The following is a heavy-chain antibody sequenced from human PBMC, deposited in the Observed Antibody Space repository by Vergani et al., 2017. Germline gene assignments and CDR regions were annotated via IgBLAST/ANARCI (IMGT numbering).Heavy chain of an antibody. Sequence: QVQLVESGGGVVQPGTSLRLSCVVSGFALNRHAMYWVRQAPGKGLEWVVGISFDGTNEYYPDLVKGRFTISRDIAKNTLYLQVRSLRLEDTGVYHCVRDRGLCAGGRCYTEGWGYWGQGTPVNVS. CDR3: VRDRGLCAGGRCYTEGWGY. CDR1: GFALNRHA. CDR2: ISFDGTNE. V-gene: IGHV3-30-3*01. J-gene: IGHJ4*02. D-gene: IGHD2-2*02.